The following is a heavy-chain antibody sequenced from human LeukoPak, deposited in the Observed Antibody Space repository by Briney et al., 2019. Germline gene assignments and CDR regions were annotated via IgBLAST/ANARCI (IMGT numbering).Heavy chain of an antibody. J-gene: IGHJ4*02. CDR1: GFTFSSYE. V-gene: IGHV3-48*03. Sequence: SGGSLRLSCAASGFTFSSYEMNWVRQAPGKGLEWVSYISSSGSTIYYADSVKGRFTISRDNAKNSLYLQMNSLRAEDTAVYYCARVRTGTYYYDSSGPGVFDYWGQGTLVTVSS. CDR2: ISSSGSTI. CDR3: ARVRTGTYYYDSSGPGVFDY. D-gene: IGHD3-22*01.